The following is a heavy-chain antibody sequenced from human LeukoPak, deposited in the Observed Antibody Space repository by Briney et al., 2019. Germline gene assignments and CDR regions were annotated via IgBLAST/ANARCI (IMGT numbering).Heavy chain of an antibody. CDR2: ISSGSSYI. CDR3: ARWDSSGFWSGYTYYFDY. J-gene: IGHJ4*02. CDR1: GFTFSTYS. V-gene: IGHV3-21*01. D-gene: IGHD3-3*01. Sequence: GGSLRLSRAASGFTFSTYSMNWVRQAPGKGLEWVSSISSGSSYIYYADSVKGRFTISRDNAKNSLYLQINSLRAEDTAVYYCARWDSSGFWSGYTYYFDYWGQGTLVTVSS.